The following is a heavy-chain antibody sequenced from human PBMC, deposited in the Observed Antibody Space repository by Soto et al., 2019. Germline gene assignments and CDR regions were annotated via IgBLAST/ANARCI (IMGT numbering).Heavy chain of an antibody. V-gene: IGHV4-59*01. CDR3: ARSGGDYGDSAGDSDI. D-gene: IGHD4-17*01. CDR2: IYYSGST. J-gene: IGHJ3*02. CDR1: GGSISSYY. Sequence: PSETLYRPCTVSGGSISSYYWSWIRQPPGKGLEWIGYIYYSGSTNYNPSLKSRVTISVDTSKHQFSLKLSSVTAADTAAYYWARSGGDYGDSAGDSDIWGQVTMVTVSS.